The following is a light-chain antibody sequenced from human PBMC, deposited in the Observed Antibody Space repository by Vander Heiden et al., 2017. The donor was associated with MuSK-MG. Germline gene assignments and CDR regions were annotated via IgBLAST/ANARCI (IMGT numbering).Light chain of an antibody. Sequence: DIQTTQSPSSLSAPVGDRVTITCRASQVIFNYLAWYQQKPGKVPQLLIYGASTLQSGVPSRFSGSGFGTNFTLTISGLQAEDVATYYCQKYNSAPLTFGGGTKVEIK. CDR3: QKYNSAPLT. J-gene: IGKJ4*01. V-gene: IGKV1-27*01. CDR2: GAS. CDR1: QVIFNY.